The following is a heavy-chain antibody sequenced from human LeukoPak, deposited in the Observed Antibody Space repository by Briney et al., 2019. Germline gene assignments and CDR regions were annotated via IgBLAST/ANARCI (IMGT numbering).Heavy chain of an antibody. CDR3: AREVPNYDFWSGYYYYYMDV. J-gene: IGHJ6*03. Sequence: PSETLSLTCAVYGGSFSGYYWSWIRQPPGKGLEWIGEINHSGSTNYNPSLKSRVTISVDTSKNQFSLKLSSVTAADTAVYYCAREVPNYDFWSGYYYYYMDVWGKGTTVTISS. CDR2: INHSGST. D-gene: IGHD3-3*01. V-gene: IGHV4-34*01. CDR1: GGSFSGYY.